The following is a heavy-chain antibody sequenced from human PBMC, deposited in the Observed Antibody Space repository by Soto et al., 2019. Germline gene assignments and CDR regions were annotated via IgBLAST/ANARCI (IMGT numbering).Heavy chain of an antibody. CDR2: ISGSTTYT. D-gene: IGHD3-22*01. CDR3: ARDSSGYLNWFDP. Sequence: PGGSLRLSCAASGFTFSDYYMTWIRQAPGKGLEWVSYISGSTTYTTYADSVKGRFTISRDNAKNSLYLQMNSLRAEDTAVYYCARDSSGYLNWFDPWGQGTLVTVSS. J-gene: IGHJ5*02. CDR1: GFTFSDYY. V-gene: IGHV3-11*05.